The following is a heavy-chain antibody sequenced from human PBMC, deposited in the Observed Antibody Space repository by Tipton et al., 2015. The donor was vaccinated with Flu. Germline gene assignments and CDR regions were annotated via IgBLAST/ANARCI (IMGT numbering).Heavy chain of an antibody. CDR1: GYSISSGFY. CDR2: VYNIGNT. Sequence: GLVKPSETLSLTCTVSGYSISSGFYWGWIRQPPGKALEWIGYVYNIGNTNYNPSLKSRVTISVDTSNNQLSLRLRSMTAADTAVYYCVRGSSWCTHWGQGTRVTVSS. CDR3: VRGSSWCTH. V-gene: IGHV4-38-2*02. J-gene: IGHJ4*02. D-gene: IGHD6-19*01.